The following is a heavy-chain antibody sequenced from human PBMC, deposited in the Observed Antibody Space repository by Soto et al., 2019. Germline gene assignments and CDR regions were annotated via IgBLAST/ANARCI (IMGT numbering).Heavy chain of an antibody. D-gene: IGHD3-22*01. V-gene: IGHV4-59*01. Sequence: SETLSLTCTVSRGSISDYYWGWTRQPPGKGLEWVGYFYDSGSTKYNPSLKSRVTISVDTSKNQISLEMKSVTVADTAVYYCARVGSGGYSNNWFDPWGQGNLVTVSS. CDR3: ARVGSGGYSNNWFDP. CDR1: RGSISDYY. J-gene: IGHJ5*02. CDR2: FYDSGST.